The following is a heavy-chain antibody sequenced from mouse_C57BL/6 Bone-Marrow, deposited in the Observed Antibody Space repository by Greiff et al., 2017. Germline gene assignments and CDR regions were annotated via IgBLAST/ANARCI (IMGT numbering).Heavy chain of an antibody. Sequence: EVQRVESGGGLVKPGGSLKLSCAASGFTFSSYAMSWVRQTPEKRLEWVATISDGGSYTYYPDNVKGRFTISRDNAKNNLYLQMSHLKSEDTAMYYCARDGNPFDYWGQGTTLTVSS. CDR3: ARDGNPFDY. CDR2: ISDGGSYT. J-gene: IGHJ2*01. V-gene: IGHV5-4*01. D-gene: IGHD2-1*01. CDR1: GFTFSSYA.